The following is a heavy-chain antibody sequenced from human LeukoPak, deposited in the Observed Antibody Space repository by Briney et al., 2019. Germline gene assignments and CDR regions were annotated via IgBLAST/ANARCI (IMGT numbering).Heavy chain of an antibody. CDR1: GGTFSSYA. J-gene: IGHJ6*02. Sequence: SVKVSCKASGGTFSSYAISWVRQAPGHGLEWMGGIIPIFGTANYAQKFQGRVTITADESTSTAYMELSSLRSGDTAVYYCARVATMIVVVTHPYYYYGMDVWGQGTTVTVSS. V-gene: IGHV1-69*13. CDR3: ARVATMIVVVTHPYYYYGMDV. D-gene: IGHD3-22*01. CDR2: IIPIFGTA.